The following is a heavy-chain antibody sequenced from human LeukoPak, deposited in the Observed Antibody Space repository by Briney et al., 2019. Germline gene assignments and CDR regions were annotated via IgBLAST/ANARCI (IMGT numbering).Heavy chain of an antibody. D-gene: IGHD5-24*01. V-gene: IGHV4-4*02. J-gene: IGHJ4*02. CDR3: ARASRDGYNKY. CDR1: GGPIRSITW. Sequence: PSGTLSLTCAVSGGPIRSITWGGGVRHPPGKGLEWIGEIYHSGSTNYNPSLKSRVTISVDKSKNQFSLKLSSATAADTAVYYCARASRDGYNKYWGQGTLVTVSS. CDR2: IYHSGST.